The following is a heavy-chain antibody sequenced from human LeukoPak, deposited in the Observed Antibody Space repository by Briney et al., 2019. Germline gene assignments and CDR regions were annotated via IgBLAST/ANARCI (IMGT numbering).Heavy chain of an antibody. Sequence: GSLRLSCTASGFIFSSYAMTWVRQAPGKGLEWVSGIDSSGGVTYYAESVRGRFTISRDNSKNTLYLQMNSLRAEDTAVYYCAKVWWLPDYWGQGTLVTVSS. CDR2: IDSSGGVT. D-gene: IGHD2-8*02. CDR3: AKVWWLPDY. V-gene: IGHV3-23*05. J-gene: IGHJ4*02. CDR1: GFIFSSYA.